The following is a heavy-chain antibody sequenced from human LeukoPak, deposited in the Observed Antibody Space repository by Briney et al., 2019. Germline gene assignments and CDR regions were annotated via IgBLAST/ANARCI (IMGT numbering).Heavy chain of an antibody. CDR1: GFPFSSYE. D-gene: IGHD3-10*02. Sequence: GGSLRLPCAASGFPFSSYEMNWVRQAPGKGLEWVSYISSSGSTIYYADSVKGRFTISRDNAKNSLYLQMNSLRAEDTAVYYCAELGITMIGGVWGKGTTVTISS. V-gene: IGHV3-48*03. CDR3: AELGITMIGGV. J-gene: IGHJ6*04. CDR2: ISSSGSTI.